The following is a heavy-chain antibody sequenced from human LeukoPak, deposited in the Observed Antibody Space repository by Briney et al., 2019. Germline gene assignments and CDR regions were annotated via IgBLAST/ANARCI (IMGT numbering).Heavy chain of an antibody. J-gene: IGHJ6*03. CDR3: ARRTIVDYDFWSGYYTGYMDV. CDR2: INPNSGGT. V-gene: IGHV1-2*02. D-gene: IGHD3-3*01. CDR1: GYTFTGYY. Sequence: ASVKVSYKASGYTFTGYYMHWVRQAPGQGLEWMGWINPNSGGTNYAQKFQGRVTMTRDTSISTAYMELSRLRSDDTAVYYCARRTIVDYDFWSGYYTGYMDVWGKGTTVTVSS.